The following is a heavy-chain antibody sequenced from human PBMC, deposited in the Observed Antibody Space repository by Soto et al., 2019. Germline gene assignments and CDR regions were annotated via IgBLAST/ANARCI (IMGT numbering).Heavy chain of an antibody. CDR3: AHRPPEDCSSTSCYFFGPNWFDP. V-gene: IGHV2-5*01. CDR2: IYWNDDK. Sequence: GSGPTLVNPTQTLTLTCTFSGFSLSTSGVGVGWIRQPPGKALEWLALIYWNDDKRYSPSLKSRLTITKDTSKNQVVLTMTNMDPVDTATYYCAHRPPEDCSSTSCYFFGPNWFDPWGQGTLVTVSS. J-gene: IGHJ5*02. D-gene: IGHD2-2*01. CDR1: GFSLSTSGVG.